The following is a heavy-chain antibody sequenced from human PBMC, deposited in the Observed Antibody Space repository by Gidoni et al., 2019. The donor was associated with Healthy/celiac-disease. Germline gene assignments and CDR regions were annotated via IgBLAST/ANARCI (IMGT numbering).Heavy chain of an antibody. V-gene: IGHV3-48*01. Sequence: EVQLVASGGGSVQPGGSLRRSSAATGCTFSSYSMNWVRQAPGKWLEWVSYISISSSTRSNADSVKGLFTISTDNAKNSLYLQMNSLTAEDTAVYYCARVSFYSSSVDFDYWGQGTLVTVSS. CDR1: GCTFSSYS. CDR2: ISISSSTR. CDR3: ARVSFYSSSVDFDY. D-gene: IGHD6-6*01. J-gene: IGHJ4*02.